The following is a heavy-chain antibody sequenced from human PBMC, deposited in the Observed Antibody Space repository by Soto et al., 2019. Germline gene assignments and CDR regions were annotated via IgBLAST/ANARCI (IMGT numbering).Heavy chain of an antibody. D-gene: IGHD5-12*01. Sequence: GVALRLSCAASAFTFSGYWMNWVRQAPGKGLEWVANMKQDGSETYYVDSVKGRFTISRDIAKNSLFLQMNSLRVDDTAVYYCPTASRSGFTGYALDNWGQGTQVTVSS. J-gene: IGHJ4*02. CDR1: AFTFSGYW. V-gene: IGHV3-7*01. CDR3: PTASRSGFTGYALDN. CDR2: MKQDGSET.